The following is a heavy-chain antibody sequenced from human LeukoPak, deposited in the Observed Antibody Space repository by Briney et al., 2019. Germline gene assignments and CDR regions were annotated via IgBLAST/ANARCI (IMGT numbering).Heavy chain of an antibody. V-gene: IGHV1-2*02. Sequence: ASVKVSCKASEYTFTGYYMHWVRQAPGQGLEWIGWINPNSGGTNYAQKFQGRVTMTRDTSISTAYMELSSLRSEDTAVYYCARYYDYVWGSYRGYYYYMDVWGKGTTVTISS. J-gene: IGHJ6*03. CDR3: ARYYDYVWGSYRGYYYYMDV. D-gene: IGHD3-16*01. CDR2: INPNSGGT. CDR1: EYTFTGYY.